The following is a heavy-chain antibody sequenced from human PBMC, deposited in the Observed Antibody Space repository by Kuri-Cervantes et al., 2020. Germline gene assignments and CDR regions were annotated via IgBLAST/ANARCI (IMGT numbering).Heavy chain of an antibody. CDR1: GGSISSNSYY. CDR2: IYYSGST. Sequence: SETLSLTCTVSGGSISSNSYYWGWIRQPPGKGLEWIGSIYYSGSTYYNPSLKSRVTISVDTSKNQFSLKLSSVTAADTAVYYCASQCGGDCYISYAFDIWGQGTMVTVSS. V-gene: IGHV4-39*01. J-gene: IGHJ3*02. D-gene: IGHD2-21*02. CDR3: ASQCGGDCYISYAFDI.